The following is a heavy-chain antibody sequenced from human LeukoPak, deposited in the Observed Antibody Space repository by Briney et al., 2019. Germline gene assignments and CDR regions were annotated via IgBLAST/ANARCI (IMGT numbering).Heavy chain of an antibody. J-gene: IGHJ3*02. CDR3: ARVKTSTTFRDAFDI. Sequence: GGSLRLSCAASGFTFNTYAMSWVREAPGKGLEWVSYISSSSTTIYDADSVKGRFTISRDNAKNSLYLQMNSLRDEDTAVYYCARVKTSTTFRDAFDIWGQGTMVTVSS. CDR1: GFTFNTYA. V-gene: IGHV3-48*02. D-gene: IGHD2/OR15-2a*01. CDR2: ISSSSTTI.